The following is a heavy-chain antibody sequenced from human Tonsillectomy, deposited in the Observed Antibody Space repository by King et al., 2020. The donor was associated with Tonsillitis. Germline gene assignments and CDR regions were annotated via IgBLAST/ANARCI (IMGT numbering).Heavy chain of an antibody. J-gene: IGHJ6*02. CDR1: GYSFTSYG. CDR2: ITAYNGNT. V-gene: IGHV1-18*01. D-gene: IGHD6-13*01. Sequence: QLVQSGAEEKKPGASVKVSCKASGYSFTSYGISWVRQAPGQGLEWMGWITAYNGNTNYEQKVQGRVTMTTDTSTTTAYMDLRSLTSADTAVYYCARVIAAAGGYYYSMDVWGQGTTVTVSS. CDR3: ARVIAAAGGYYYSMDV.